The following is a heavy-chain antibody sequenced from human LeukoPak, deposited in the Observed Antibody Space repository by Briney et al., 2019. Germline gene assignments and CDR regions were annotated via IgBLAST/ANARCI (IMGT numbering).Heavy chain of an antibody. CDR3: ATTGYDYVWGSVGGAFDI. Sequence: PSETLSLTCTVSGYSISSGYYWGWIRQPPGKGLEWIGSIYHSGSTYYNPSLKSRVTISVDTSKNQFSLKLSSVTAADTAVYYCATTGYDYVWGSVGGAFDIWGQGTMVTVSS. CDR1: GYSISSGYY. D-gene: IGHD3-16*01. J-gene: IGHJ3*02. V-gene: IGHV4-38-2*02. CDR2: IYHSGST.